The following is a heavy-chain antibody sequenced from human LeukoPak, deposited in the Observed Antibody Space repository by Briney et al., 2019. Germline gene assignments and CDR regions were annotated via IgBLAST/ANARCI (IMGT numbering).Heavy chain of an antibody. Sequence: PSETLSLTCTVSGGSISSSSYYWGWIRQPPGKGLEWIGSIYYSGSTYYNPSLKSRVTISVDTSKNQFSLKLSSVTAADTAVYYCARATLRYFGGAPRAFDIWGQGTMVTVSS. CDR2: IYYSGST. J-gene: IGHJ3*02. CDR3: ARATLRYFGGAPRAFDI. CDR1: GGSISSSSYY. V-gene: IGHV4-39*07. D-gene: IGHD3-9*01.